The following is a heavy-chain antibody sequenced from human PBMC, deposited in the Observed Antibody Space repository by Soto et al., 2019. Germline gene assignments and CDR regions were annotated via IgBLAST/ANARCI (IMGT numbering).Heavy chain of an antibody. D-gene: IGHD3-10*01. CDR2: INPSGGST. CDR3: ARDPLITMVRGGDYYFDY. Sequence: QVQLVQSGAEVKKPGASVKVSCKASGYTFTSYYMHWVRRAPGQGLEWMGIINPSGGSTSYAQKFQGRVTMTRDTSTSTVYMELSSLRSEDTAVYYCARDPLITMVRGGDYYFDYWGQGTLVTVSS. V-gene: IGHV1-46*01. J-gene: IGHJ4*02. CDR1: GYTFTSYY.